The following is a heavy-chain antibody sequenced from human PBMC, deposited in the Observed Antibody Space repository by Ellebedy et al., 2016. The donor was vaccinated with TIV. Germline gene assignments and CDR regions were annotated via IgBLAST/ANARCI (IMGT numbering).Heavy chain of an antibody. D-gene: IGHD1-26*01. CDR2: GYSSGFT. CDR3: ARERVEGPTPYWFTS. J-gene: IGHJ5*01. V-gene: IGHV4-4*07. Sequence: SETLSLXCTVSGDSMTSYYWSWIRLPAGKGLEWIGRGYSSGFTHYNPSVESRITVSVDTSNNQFSLKLTSVTAADTAIYYCARERVEGPTPYWFTSWGQGILVTVSS. CDR1: GDSMTSYY.